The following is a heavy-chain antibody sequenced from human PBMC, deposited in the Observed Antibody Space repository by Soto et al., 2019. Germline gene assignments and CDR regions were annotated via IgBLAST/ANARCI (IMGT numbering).Heavy chain of an antibody. CDR3: AKGFSRYFDY. CDR1: GFTFDDYA. V-gene: IGHV3-9*01. CDR2: ISWNNSIT. Sequence: EVQLVESGGALVQPGRSLRLSCTASGFTFDDYAMHWVRQAPGKGLEWISGISWNNSITGYADSVKGRFTISRDNAKNSLYLQTXXLRVSDTAFYYCAKGFSRYFDYWGQGTLVTVSS. J-gene: IGHJ4*02. D-gene: IGHD2-2*01.